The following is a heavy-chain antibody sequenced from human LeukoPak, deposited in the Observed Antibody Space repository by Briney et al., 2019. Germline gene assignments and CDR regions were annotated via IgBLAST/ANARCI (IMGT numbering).Heavy chain of an antibody. J-gene: IGHJ4*02. CDR3: ARDYYGSGTYYKDY. Sequence: SSVKVSCKASGYSFTAYYLHWVRQAPGQGLEWMGWIHPNSGGTNYAQNFQGRVSMTTDTSISTVYMELSRLRSDDTAVDYFARDYYGSGTYYKDYWGQGTLVTVSS. CDR1: GYSFTAYY. CDR2: IHPNSGGT. V-gene: IGHV1-2*02. D-gene: IGHD3-10*01.